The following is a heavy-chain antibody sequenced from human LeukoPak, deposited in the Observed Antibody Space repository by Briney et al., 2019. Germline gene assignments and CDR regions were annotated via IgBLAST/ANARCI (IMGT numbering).Heavy chain of an antibody. J-gene: IGHJ5*02. D-gene: IGHD4-23*01. V-gene: IGHV1-8*01. CDR2: MNPNSGDT. Sequence: ASVKVSCKASGYTFTSYDINWVRQATGRGLEWMGWMNPNSGDTGYAQKFQGRVTMTRNTSISTAYMELSSLRSEDTAVYYCARGGGSSGWFDPWGQGTLVTVSS. CDR1: GYTFTSYD. CDR3: ARGGGSSGWFDP.